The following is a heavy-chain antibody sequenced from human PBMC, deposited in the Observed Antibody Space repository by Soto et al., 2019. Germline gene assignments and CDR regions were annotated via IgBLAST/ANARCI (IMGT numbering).Heavy chain of an antibody. V-gene: IGHV1-69*01. CDR1: GGTFSSYA. D-gene: IGHD3-22*01. J-gene: IGHJ6*02. Sequence: QVQLVQSGAEVKKPGSSVKVSCKASGGTFSSYAISWVRQAPGQGLEWMGGIIPIFGTANYAQKFQGRVTITADESTSTAYMELSSLRSEDTAEYYCAGSYYDSSGYYLWYYYYGMDVWGQGTTVTVSS. CDR2: IIPIFGTA. CDR3: AGSYYDSSGYYLWYYYYGMDV.